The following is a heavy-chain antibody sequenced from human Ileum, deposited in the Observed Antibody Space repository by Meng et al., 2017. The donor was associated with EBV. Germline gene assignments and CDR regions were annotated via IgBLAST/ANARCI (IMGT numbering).Heavy chain of an antibody. CDR2: IIHGGSP. V-gene: IGHV4-34*12. J-gene: IGHJ4*02. D-gene: IGHD2-8*02. CDR1: GGSPSGAY. Sequence: WGAGMLKLSTTLSLPCPVNGGSPSGAYWTWIRQPPGKGLEGIGEIIHGGSPSYNPSLKSRVTISIDTSKNQLSLMLSSVTAADTAVYYCARRPTGIDYWGQGTLVTVSS. CDR3: ARRPTGIDY.